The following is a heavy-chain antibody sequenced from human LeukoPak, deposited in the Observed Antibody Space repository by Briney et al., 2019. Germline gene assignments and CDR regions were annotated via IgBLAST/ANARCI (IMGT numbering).Heavy chain of an antibody. J-gene: IGHJ4*02. CDR2: ISTGGRT. V-gene: IGHV3-23*01. Sequence: TGGSLRLSCADSGFTFSSYAMSWVRQAPGKGLEWVSLISTGGRTHYADSVQGRFTISRDNSKNTLSLHMNSLRAEDTAVYYCARDLDSSGYYHVVDSWGQGALVTVSS. CDR1: GFTFSSYA. CDR3: ARDLDSSGYYHVVDS. D-gene: IGHD3-22*01.